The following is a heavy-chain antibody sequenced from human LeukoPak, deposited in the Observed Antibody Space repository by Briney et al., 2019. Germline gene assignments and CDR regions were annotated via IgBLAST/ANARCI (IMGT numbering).Heavy chain of an antibody. Sequence: GGSLRLSCAASGLSFSSFAMSWVRQGPARGLEWVSSIRGNGETFYADSVKGRFTLSSDSSRNTVYFQLNSLRAEDTAVYYCAKEGFPVVVVPAAFFDYWGQGTLVTVSS. V-gene: IGHV3-23*01. D-gene: IGHD2-2*01. CDR2: IRGNGET. J-gene: IGHJ4*02. CDR1: GLSFSSFA. CDR3: AKEGFPVVVVPAAFFDY.